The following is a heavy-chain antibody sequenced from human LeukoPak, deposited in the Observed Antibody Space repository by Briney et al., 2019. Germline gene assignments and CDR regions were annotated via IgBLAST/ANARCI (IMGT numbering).Heavy chain of an antibody. J-gene: IGHJ4*02. D-gene: IGHD3-10*01. V-gene: IGHV4-59*01. CDR2: IYYSGST. CDR3: ASTYGSGSGVDY. Sequence: SETLSLTCTVSGGSISSYYWSWIRQPPGKGLEWIGYIYYSGSTNYNPSLKSRVTISVDTSKNQFSLKLSSVTAADTAVYYCASTYGSGSGVDYWGQGTLVTVSS. CDR1: GGSISSYY.